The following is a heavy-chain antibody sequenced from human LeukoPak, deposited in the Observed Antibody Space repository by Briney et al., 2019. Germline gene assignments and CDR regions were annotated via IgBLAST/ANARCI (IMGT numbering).Heavy chain of an antibody. CDR3: AKDYVRGGSLNYFDY. CDR2: ISSSSSYI. V-gene: IGHV3-21*04. D-gene: IGHD3-10*02. Sequence: GGSLRLSCAASGFTFSSYSMNWVRQAPGKGLEWVSSISSSSSYIYYADSVKGRFTISRDNSKNTLYLQMNSLRAEDTAVYYCAKDYVRGGSLNYFDYWGQGTLVTVSS. J-gene: IGHJ4*02. CDR1: GFTFSSYS.